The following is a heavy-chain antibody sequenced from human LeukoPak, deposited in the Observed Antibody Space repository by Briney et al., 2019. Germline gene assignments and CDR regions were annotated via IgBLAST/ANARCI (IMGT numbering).Heavy chain of an antibody. J-gene: IGHJ6*03. CDR1: GYILTELP. Sequence: ASVKVSCKVSGYILTELPIHRVRQAPGKGLEWMGSFDPENAKTMSAQTFQGRVTMTEDTSTDTAYMELRSLRSDDTAIYYCVIMSHTVVPTARIYYYMDIWGTGTTVIVSS. CDR2: FDPENAKT. V-gene: IGHV1-24*01. D-gene: IGHD1-1*01. CDR3: VIMSHTVVPTARIYYYMDI.